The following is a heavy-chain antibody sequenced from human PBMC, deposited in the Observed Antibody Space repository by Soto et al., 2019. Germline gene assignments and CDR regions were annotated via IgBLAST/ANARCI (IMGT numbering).Heavy chain of an antibody. CDR3: AKPYCSGGSCWGDYYYYYMDV. CDR2: ISGSGGST. V-gene: IGHV3-23*01. CDR1: GFTFSSYA. D-gene: IGHD2-15*01. J-gene: IGHJ6*03. Sequence: GESLKISCAASGFTFSSYAMSWVRQAPGKGLEWVSAISGSGGSTYYADSVKGRFTISRDNSKNTLYLQMNSLRAEDTAVYYCAKPYCSGGSCWGDYYYYYMDVWGKGTTVTVSS.